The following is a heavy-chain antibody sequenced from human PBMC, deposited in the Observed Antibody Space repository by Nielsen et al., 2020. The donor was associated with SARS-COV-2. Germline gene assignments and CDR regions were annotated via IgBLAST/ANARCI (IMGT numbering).Heavy chain of an antibody. D-gene: IGHD1-26*01. CDR2: IWYDGSNK. J-gene: IGHJ4*02. Sequence: SLKFYCAASGFTFSRYGMHWVRQAPGKGLEWVAVIWYDGSNKYYADSVKCRFTISRDNAKNSLYLQMNSLRAEDTAFYYCAAYRSVVGTMGEFDYWGQGTLVTVSS. CDR1: GFTFSRYG. CDR3: AAYRSVVGTMGEFDY. V-gene: IGHV3-33*03.